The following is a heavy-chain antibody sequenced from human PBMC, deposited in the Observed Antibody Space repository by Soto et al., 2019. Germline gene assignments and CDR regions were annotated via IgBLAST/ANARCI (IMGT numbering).Heavy chain of an antibody. J-gene: IGHJ4*02. D-gene: IGHD1-26*01. CDR3: GRGRSGQIVVFY. CDR1: GYTFTGHY. CDR2: IGPESGAT. Sequence: ASVKVSCKASGYTFTGHYIHWVRQAPEQGPEWMGEIGPESGATRYAEKFQGRITMTLDTSITTFYMELKNLSPDDTAVYYCGRGRSGQIVVFYWGQGTPVTVSS. V-gene: IGHV1-2*02.